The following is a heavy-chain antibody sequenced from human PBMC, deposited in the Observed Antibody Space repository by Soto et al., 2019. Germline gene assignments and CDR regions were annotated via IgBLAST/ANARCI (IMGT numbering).Heavy chain of an antibody. Sequence: GGSLRLSCAASEFTFSDYYMTWIRQAPGKGLEWLSCISGSGDTIDYADSVKGRFTISRDNSKNSLYLQMNSLRAEDTAVYYCAKVGWELLGAFDIWGQGTMVTVSS. J-gene: IGHJ3*02. CDR1: EFTFSDYY. CDR3: AKVGWELLGAFDI. V-gene: IGHV3-11*01. D-gene: IGHD1-26*01. CDR2: ISGSGDTI.